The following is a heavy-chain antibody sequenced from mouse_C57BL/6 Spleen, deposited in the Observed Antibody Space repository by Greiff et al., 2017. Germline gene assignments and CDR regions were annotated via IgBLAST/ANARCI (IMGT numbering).Heavy chain of an antibody. J-gene: IGHJ2*01. V-gene: IGHV7-3*01. CDR2: IRNKANGYTT. CDR1: GFTFTDYY. Sequence: EVKLVESGGGLVQPGGSLSLSCAASGFTFTDYYMSWVRQPPGKALEWLGFIRNKANGYTTEYSASVKGRFTISRDNSQSILYLQMNALRAEDSATYYGARELSYYFDDWGQGTTLTVSS. CDR3: ARELSYYFDD.